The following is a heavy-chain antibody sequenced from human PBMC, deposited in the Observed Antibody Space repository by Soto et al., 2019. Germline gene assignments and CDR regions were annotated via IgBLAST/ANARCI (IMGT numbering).Heavy chain of an antibody. V-gene: IGHV4-4*02. CDR2: IYHSGST. J-gene: IGHJ4*02. Sequence: QVQLQESGPGLVKASGTLSLTCAVSGGSISSNNWWSWVRQPPGKGLEWVGEIYHSGSTNSNPSLKRRVTISVDKSKNQFSLKLSSVTAADTAVYYCARSTVTEDYWGQGTLVTVSS. CDR1: GGSISSNNW. CDR3: ARSTVTEDY. D-gene: IGHD4-17*01.